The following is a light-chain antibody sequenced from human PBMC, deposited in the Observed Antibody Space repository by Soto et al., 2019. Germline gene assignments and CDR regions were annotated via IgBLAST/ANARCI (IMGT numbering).Light chain of an antibody. CDR2: DAS. CDR3: QQYNNWPLT. J-gene: IGKJ4*01. V-gene: IGKV3-11*01. CDR1: QSVSSY. Sequence: EIVLTQSPATLSLSPGERATLSCRASQSVSSYLAWYQQKPGQAPRLLIYDASNGATGIPARFSGSGYGTEFTLTISSLQSEDFAVYYCQQYNNWPLTFGGGTKVDIK.